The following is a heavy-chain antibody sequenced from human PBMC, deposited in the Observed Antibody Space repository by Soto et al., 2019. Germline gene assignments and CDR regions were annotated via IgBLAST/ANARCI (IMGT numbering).Heavy chain of an antibody. D-gene: IGHD3-10*01. CDR3: ARGRDGSNYYFDY. CDR2: IVPIFGKA. J-gene: IGHJ4*02. CDR1: GGTFSDSV. V-gene: IGHV1-69*01. Sequence: QVQLVQSGPEVKKPGSSVKVSCKASGGTFSDSVTSWVRQAPGQGLEWMGGIVPIFGKANLAEKFQDRVTITADESTSTAYMKLSSLRSEDTAVDYCARGRDGSNYYFDYWGQGTLVTVSS.